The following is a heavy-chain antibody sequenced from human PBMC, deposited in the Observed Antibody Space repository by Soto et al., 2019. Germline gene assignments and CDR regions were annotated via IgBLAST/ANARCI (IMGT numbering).Heavy chain of an antibody. CDR1: GDRFTSYW. CDR2: IYPGDSDT. J-gene: IGHJ3*02. CDR3: ARHFSSSWFDAFDI. Sequence: GESQRICCGVAGDRFTSYWVGWVRQMPGKGLEWMGIIYPGDSDTRHSPSFQGQVTISADKSISTAYLQWSSLKASDTAMYYCARHFSSSWFDAFDIWGQGKMVTVSS. V-gene: IGHV5-51*01. D-gene: IGHD6-13*01.